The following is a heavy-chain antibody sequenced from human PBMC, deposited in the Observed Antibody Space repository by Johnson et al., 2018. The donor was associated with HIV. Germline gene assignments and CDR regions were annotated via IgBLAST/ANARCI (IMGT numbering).Heavy chain of an antibody. V-gene: IGHV3-7*01. Sequence: VQLVESGGGLVQPGGSLRLSCAASGFTFSSYWMSWVRQAPGKGLEWVANIKQDGSEKYYVDSVKGRFTISRDNAKNSLYLQMNSLRAEDTAGYYGARDEGKTWILLWWVLDAFDIWGQGTMVTVSS. J-gene: IGHJ3*02. CDR1: GFTFSSYW. D-gene: IGHD5-18*01. CDR3: ARDEGKTWILLWWVLDAFDI. CDR2: IKQDGSEK.